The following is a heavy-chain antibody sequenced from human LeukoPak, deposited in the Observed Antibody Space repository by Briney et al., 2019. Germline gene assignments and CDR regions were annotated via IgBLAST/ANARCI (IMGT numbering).Heavy chain of an antibody. J-gene: IGHJ4*02. CDR1: GFTFRSYS. D-gene: IGHD2/OR15-2a*01. CDR3: ARGRGYNSFDY. V-gene: IGHV4-34*01. Sequence: GSLRLSCAASGFTFRSYSMSWIRQPPGKGLEWIGEINHSGSTNYNPSLKSRVTISVDTSKNQFSLKLSSVTAADTAVYYCARGRGYNSFDYWGQGTLVTVSS. CDR2: INHSGST.